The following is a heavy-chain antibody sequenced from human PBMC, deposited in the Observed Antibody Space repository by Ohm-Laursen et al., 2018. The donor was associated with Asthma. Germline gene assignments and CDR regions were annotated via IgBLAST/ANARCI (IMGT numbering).Heavy chain of an antibody. CDR1: GFTFTTFW. V-gene: IGHV3-74*01. Sequence: SLRLSCSAPGFTFTTFWMHWVRQAPGKGLVWVSRINSDGRNTIYADSVKGRFTISTDSAKNTLYLQMNSLRPEDTAVYYCASTSSYSYYYGMDVWGQGTTVIVSS. J-gene: IGHJ6*02. CDR3: ASTSSYSYYYGMDV. CDR2: INSDGRNT.